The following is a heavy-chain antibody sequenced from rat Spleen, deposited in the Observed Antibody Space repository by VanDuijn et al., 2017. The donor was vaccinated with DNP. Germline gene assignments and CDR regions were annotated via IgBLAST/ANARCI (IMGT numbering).Heavy chain of an antibody. Sequence: EVQLVASGGGLVEPGRSLKLSCAASGFTFSDYYMAWVRQAPRKGLEWVASISYDGFCIHYLDSVKGRFTISRDNAKSSLYLQMDSLRSEETATNYCATHGANWELGWYFDFWGPGTMVTVSS. CDR2: ISYDGFCI. V-gene: IGHV5-20*01. D-gene: IGHD5-1*01. J-gene: IGHJ1*01. CDR3: ATHGANWELGWYFDF. CDR1: GFTFSDYY.